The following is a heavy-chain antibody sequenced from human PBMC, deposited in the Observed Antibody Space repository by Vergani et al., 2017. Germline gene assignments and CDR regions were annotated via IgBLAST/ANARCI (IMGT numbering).Heavy chain of an antibody. Sequence: QVQLVQSGAEVKKPGSSVKVSCKASGGTFSSYTISWVRQAPGQGLEWMGRIIPILGIANYAQKFQGRVTITADKSTSTAYMELSSLRSEDTAVYYCARDKCSGGSCHNFDYWGQGTLVTVSS. V-gene: IGHV1-69*08. CDR1: GGTFSSYT. D-gene: IGHD2-15*01. CDR3: ARDKCSGGSCHNFDY. CDR2: IIPILGIA. J-gene: IGHJ4*02.